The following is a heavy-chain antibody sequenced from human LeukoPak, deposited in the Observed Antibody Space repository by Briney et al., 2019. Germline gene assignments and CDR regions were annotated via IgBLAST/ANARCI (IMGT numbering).Heavy chain of an antibody. V-gene: IGHV3-21*01. Sequence: GGSLRLSCAASGFTFSSYSMNWVRQAPGKGLEWVSSISSSRSYIYYADSVKGRFTISRDNSKNTLFLQMNNLRAEDTAVYYCATVDWEGSGSYYFDYWGQGTLVTVSS. CDR3: ATVDWEGSGSYYFDY. D-gene: IGHD1-26*01. CDR1: GFTFSSYS. J-gene: IGHJ4*02. CDR2: ISSSRSYI.